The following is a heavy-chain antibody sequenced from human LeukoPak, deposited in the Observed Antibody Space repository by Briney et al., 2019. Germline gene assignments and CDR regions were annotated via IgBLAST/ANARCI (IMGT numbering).Heavy chain of an antibody. CDR3: AKVDGYNSGWYDS. CDR1: GFTFSTYS. V-gene: IGHV3-9*01. CDR2: ISWNSGNI. J-gene: IGHJ5*01. Sequence: GGSLRLSCAASGFTFSTYSMNWVRQPPGKGLEWVSGISWNSGNIGYADSVKGRFTISRDNAKNSLYLQMDIPKPEDTAFYYCAKVDGYNSGWYDSWGQGTLVTVSS. D-gene: IGHD6-19*01.